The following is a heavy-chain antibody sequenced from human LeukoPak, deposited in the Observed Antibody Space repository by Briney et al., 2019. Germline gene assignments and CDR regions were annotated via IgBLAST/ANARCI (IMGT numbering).Heavy chain of an antibody. CDR3: ARVPYLFYYYYYMDV. Sequence: SETLSLTCTVSGGSISSSSYYWGWIRQPPGKGLEWIGSIYYSGSTYYNPSLKSRVTISVDTSKNQFSLKLSSVTAADTAVYYCARVPYLFYYYYYMDVWGKGTTVTVSS. CDR1: GGSISSSSYY. V-gene: IGHV4-39*07. CDR2: IYYSGST. D-gene: IGHD2-2*01. J-gene: IGHJ6*03.